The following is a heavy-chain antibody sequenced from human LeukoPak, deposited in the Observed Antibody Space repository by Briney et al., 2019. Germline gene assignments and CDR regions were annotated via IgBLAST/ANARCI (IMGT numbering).Heavy chain of an antibody. CDR1: GYTFTSYA. CDR3: ARDCKIAVAGCDYYYYGMDA. Sequence: ASVKVSCKASGYTFTSYAMNWVRQAPGQGLEWMGWINTNTGNPTYAQGFTGRFVFSLDTSVSTAYLQISSLKAEDTAVYYCARDCKIAVAGCDYYYYGMDAWGQGTTVTVSS. CDR2: INTNTGNP. V-gene: IGHV7-4-1*02. J-gene: IGHJ6*02. D-gene: IGHD6-19*01.